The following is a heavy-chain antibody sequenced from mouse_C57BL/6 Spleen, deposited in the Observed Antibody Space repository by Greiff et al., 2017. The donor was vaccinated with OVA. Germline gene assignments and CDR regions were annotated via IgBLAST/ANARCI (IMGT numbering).Heavy chain of an antibody. D-gene: IGHD1-1*01. J-gene: IGHJ4*01. V-gene: IGHV1-82*01. CDR2: IYPGDGDT. CDR1: GYAFSSSW. CDR3: ARGDYGSPYAMDY. Sequence: VQLQQSGPELVKPGASVKISCKASGYAFSSSWMNWVKQRPGKGLEWIGRIYPGDGDTNYNGKFKGKATLTADKSSSTAYMQLSSLTSEDSAVYFCARGDYGSPYAMDYWGQGTSVTVSS.